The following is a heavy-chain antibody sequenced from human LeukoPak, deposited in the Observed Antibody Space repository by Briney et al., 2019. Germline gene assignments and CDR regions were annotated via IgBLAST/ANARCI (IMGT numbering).Heavy chain of an antibody. CDR3: ARAQIGGYGSGSYYNKLSTFDY. CDR1: GGSISSYY. CDR2: IHYSGIT. Sequence: SETLSLTCTVSGGSISSYYWSWIRQSPGKGLEWIGYIHYSGITNYNPSLGSRVTISIDTSKSQFSLKLTSVTAADTAVYYCARAQIGGYGSGSYYNKLSTFDYWGQGTLVTVSS. D-gene: IGHD3-10*01. V-gene: IGHV4-59*01. J-gene: IGHJ4*02.